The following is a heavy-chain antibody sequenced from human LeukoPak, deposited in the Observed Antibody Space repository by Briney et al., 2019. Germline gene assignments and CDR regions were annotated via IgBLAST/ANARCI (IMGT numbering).Heavy chain of an antibody. Sequence: SETLSLTCAVYGGSFSGYYWSWIRQPPGKGLEWIGEINHSGSTNYNPSLKSRVTISVDTSKNQFSLKLSSVTAADTAVYYCARVAVATRFDYWGQGTLVTVSS. J-gene: IGHJ4*02. CDR3: ARVAVATRFDY. D-gene: IGHD2-15*01. CDR1: GGSFSGYY. V-gene: IGHV4-34*01. CDR2: INHSGST.